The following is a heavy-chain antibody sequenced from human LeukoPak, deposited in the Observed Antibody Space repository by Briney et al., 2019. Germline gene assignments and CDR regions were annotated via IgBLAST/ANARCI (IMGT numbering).Heavy chain of an antibody. Sequence: GGSLRLSCAASGSTFSSYGMHRVRQAPGKGLEWVAVISYDGSNKYYADSVKGRFTISRDNSKNTLYLQMNSLRAEDTAVYYCAKSYSSGWPTPFDYWGQGTLVTVSS. CDR1: GSTFSSYG. V-gene: IGHV3-30*18. CDR3: AKSYSSGWPTPFDY. D-gene: IGHD6-19*01. J-gene: IGHJ4*02. CDR2: ISYDGSNK.